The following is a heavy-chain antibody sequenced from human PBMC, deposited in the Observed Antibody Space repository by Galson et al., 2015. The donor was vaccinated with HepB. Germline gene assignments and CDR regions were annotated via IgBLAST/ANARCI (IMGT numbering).Heavy chain of an antibody. CDR1: GFTFSDYY. V-gene: IGHV3-11*01. Sequence: SLRLSCAASGFTFSDYYMTWIRQAPGKGLEWVPYISTSGSTIYYADSVKGRFTISRDNAKNSLFLQMNSLRAEDTAVYYCARESEGLTYYYMDVWGKGTTVSVSS. J-gene: IGHJ6*03. CDR3: ARESEGLTYYYMDV. D-gene: IGHD2-8*01. CDR2: ISTSGSTI.